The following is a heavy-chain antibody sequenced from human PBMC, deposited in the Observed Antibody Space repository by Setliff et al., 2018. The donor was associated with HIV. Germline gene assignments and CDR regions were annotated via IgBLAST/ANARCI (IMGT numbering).Heavy chain of an antibody. CDR2: IRSKAYGETT. V-gene: IGHV3-49*04. Sequence: HPGGSLRLSCSASGFTFGDYAMSWVRQTPGKGLEWVGFIRSKAYGETTEYAASVKGRFTISRDDSKSIAYLQMNSLKTEDTGVYYCTRGLGGYSYGHYYYYGMDVWGQGTTVTVSS. CDR1: GFTFGDYA. J-gene: IGHJ6*02. D-gene: IGHD5-18*01. CDR3: TRGLGGYSYGHYYYYGMDV.